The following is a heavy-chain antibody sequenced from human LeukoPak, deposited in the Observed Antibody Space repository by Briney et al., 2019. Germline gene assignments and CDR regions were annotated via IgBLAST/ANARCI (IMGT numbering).Heavy chain of an antibody. CDR2: IKQDGSEK. Sequence: ETLSLTCTVSGYSISSGYYWGWVRQAPGKGLEWVANIKQDGSEKYYVDSVKGRVTISRDNVKNSLYLQMNSLRAEDTAVYYCARLGYCSGGSCYFLGLTDWGQGTLVTVSS. D-gene: IGHD2-15*01. J-gene: IGHJ4*02. CDR3: ARLGYCSGGSCYFLGLTD. V-gene: IGHV3-7*01. CDR1: GYSISSGYY.